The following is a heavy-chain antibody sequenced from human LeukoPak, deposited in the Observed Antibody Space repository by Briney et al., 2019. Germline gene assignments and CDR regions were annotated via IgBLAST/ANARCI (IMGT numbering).Heavy chain of an antibody. J-gene: IGHJ4*02. CDR2: IYPGDSDT. V-gene: IGHV5-51*01. CDR3: ARHPPLYSSGWYPFDY. D-gene: IGHD6-19*01. Sequence: GESLKISCKGSGYSFTSYWIGWVRQMPGKGLEWMGIIYPGDSDTRYSPSFQGQVTISADKSISTAYLQWSSLKASDTAMYYCARHPPLYSSGWYPFDYWGQGTLVTVSS. CDR1: GYSFTSYW.